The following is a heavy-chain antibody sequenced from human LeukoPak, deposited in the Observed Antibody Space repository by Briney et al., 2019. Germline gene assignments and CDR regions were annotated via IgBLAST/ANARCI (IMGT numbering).Heavy chain of an antibody. CDR2: IYSSGST. Sequence: SETLSLTCTVSGASISAFHWTWFRQPAGKGLEWIGLIYSSGSTLFNPSLKSRVAMSVDLTKNQLSLKLTSVTAADTAMYYCARKDGDYWGRGTLVSFS. J-gene: IGHJ4*02. V-gene: IGHV4-4*07. CDR1: GASISAFH. CDR3: ARKDGDY.